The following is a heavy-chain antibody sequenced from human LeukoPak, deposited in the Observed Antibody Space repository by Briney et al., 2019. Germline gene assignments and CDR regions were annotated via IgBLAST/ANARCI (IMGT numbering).Heavy chain of an antibody. J-gene: IGHJ4*02. D-gene: IGHD2-15*01. V-gene: IGHV3-23*01. CDR1: GFSFNNYR. Sequence: GGPLRLSCVASGFSFNNYRMTWVRQAPGKGLEWVSAISNNGGYTYYADSVQGRFTISRDNSKSTLCLQMNSLRAEDTAVYYCAKQLGYCSDGSCYFPYWGQGTLVTVSS. CDR2: ISNNGGYT. CDR3: AKQLGYCSDGSCYFPY.